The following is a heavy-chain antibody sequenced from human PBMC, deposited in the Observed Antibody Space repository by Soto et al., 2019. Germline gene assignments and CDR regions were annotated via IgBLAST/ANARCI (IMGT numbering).Heavy chain of an antibody. Sequence: VRLVESGGGVVQPGGSLRLSCAASGFSFSNRGMHWVRQAPGKGLEWVAAIWSDASNKYYADSGKGRFTISRDNSKNTLYLQMNTLRAEDTAVYYCATDGFNKPGYYYGMGVWGQGTTVTVSS. CDR1: GFSFSNRG. CDR2: IWSDASNK. J-gene: IGHJ6*02. D-gene: IGHD6-25*01. CDR3: ATDGFNKPGYYYGMGV. V-gene: IGHV3-33*03.